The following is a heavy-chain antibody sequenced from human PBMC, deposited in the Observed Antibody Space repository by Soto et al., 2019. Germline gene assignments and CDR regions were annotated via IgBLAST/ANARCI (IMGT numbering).Heavy chain of an antibody. V-gene: IGHV1-18*04. D-gene: IGHD5-18*01. CDR2: ISAYNGNT. CDR3: ARGFRGYSYGYVGNYYGMDV. Sequence: ASVKVSCKASGYTFTSYGISWVRQAPGQGLEWMGWISAYNGNTNYAQKLQGRVTMTTDTSTSTAYMELRSLRSDDTAVYYCARGFRGYSYGYVGNYYGMDVWGQGTTVT. J-gene: IGHJ6*02. CDR1: GYTFTSYG.